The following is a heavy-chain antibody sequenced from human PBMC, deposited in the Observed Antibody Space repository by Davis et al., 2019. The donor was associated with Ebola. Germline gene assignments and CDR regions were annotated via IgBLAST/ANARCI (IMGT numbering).Heavy chain of an antibody. J-gene: IGHJ5*02. CDR1: GGSISSGGYS. V-gene: IGHV4-30-2*01. CDR2: IYHSGST. CDR3: ARVGIEITMIVRGGWFDP. Sequence: SETLSLTCTVSGGSISSGGYSWSWIRQHPGKGLEWIGYIYHSGSTYYNPSLKSRVTISVDTSKNQFSLKLSSVTAADTAVYYCARVGIEITMIVRGGWFDPWGQGTLVTVSS. D-gene: IGHD3-22*01.